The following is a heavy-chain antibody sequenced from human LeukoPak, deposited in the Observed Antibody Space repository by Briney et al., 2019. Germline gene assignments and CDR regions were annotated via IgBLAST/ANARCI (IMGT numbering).Heavy chain of an antibody. D-gene: IGHD5-18*01. J-gene: IGHJ1*01. CDR2: ISYDGSNK. V-gene: IGHV3-30-3*01. Sequence: TGGSLRLSCAASGFTFSSYAMSWVRQAPGKGLEWVAVISYDGSNKYYADSVKGRFTISRDNSKNTLYLQMNSLRAEDTAVYYCASRDRGTQPIQLGFQHWGQGTLVTVSS. CDR1: GFTFSSYA. CDR3: ASRDRGTQPIQLGFQH.